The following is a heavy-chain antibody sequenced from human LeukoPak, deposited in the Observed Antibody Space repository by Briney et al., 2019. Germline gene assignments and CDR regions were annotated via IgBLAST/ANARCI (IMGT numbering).Heavy chain of an antibody. CDR2: ISSTSAYI. D-gene: IGHD2-2*01. V-gene: IGHV3-21*01. CDR3: ARDRPASVPACYDY. CDR1: GFALRSYT. J-gene: IGHJ4*02. Sequence: GGSLRLSCAASGFALRSYTVTWVRQAPGKGLEWVSSISSTSAYIYYAESVKGRFSISRDNVDNVVHLQMNSLRAEDTAVYYCARDRPASVPACYDYWGQGTLVTVSS.